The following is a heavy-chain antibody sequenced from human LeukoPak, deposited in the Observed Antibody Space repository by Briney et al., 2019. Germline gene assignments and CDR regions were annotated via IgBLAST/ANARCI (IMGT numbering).Heavy chain of an antibody. CDR3: ARALEAGYALFDY. D-gene: IGHD5-12*01. V-gene: IGHV4-31*03. CDR1: GGSISSGGYY. Sequence: SETLSLTCTVSGGSISSGGYYWSWIRQHPGKGLEWIGYIYYSGSTYYNPSLKSRVTISVDTSKNQFSLKLSSVTAADTAVYYCARALEAGYALFDYWGQGTLVTVSS. J-gene: IGHJ4*02. CDR2: IYYSGST.